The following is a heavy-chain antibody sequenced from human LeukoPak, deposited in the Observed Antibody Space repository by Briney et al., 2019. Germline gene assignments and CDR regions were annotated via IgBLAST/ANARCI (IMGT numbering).Heavy chain of an antibody. CDR2: IYYSGST. Sequence: SETLSLTCTVSSGSISTYYWSWIRQPPGKGLEWIGYIYYSGSTNYNPSLNSRVTISVDTSKNQFSLKLSSVTAADTAVYYCARSFHSSSWYFDYCGQGTLVTVSS. J-gene: IGHJ4*02. CDR3: ARSFHSSSWYFDY. D-gene: IGHD6-13*01. CDR1: SGSISTYY. V-gene: IGHV4-59*08.